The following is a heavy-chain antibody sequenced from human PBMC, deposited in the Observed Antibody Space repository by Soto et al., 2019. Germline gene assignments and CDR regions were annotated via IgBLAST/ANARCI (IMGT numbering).Heavy chain of an antibody. CDR1: GYTFTSYG. CDR2: ISAYNGNT. Sequence: QVQLVQSGAEVKKPGASVKVSCKASGYTFTSYGISWVRQAPGQGLEWMGWISAYNGNTNYAQKLQGRVTMTTDTATSTAYMELRSLRSDDTAVYYCAREPTIFGVPSWFDPWGQGTLVTVSS. CDR3: AREPTIFGVPSWFDP. D-gene: IGHD3-3*01. J-gene: IGHJ5*02. V-gene: IGHV1-18*01.